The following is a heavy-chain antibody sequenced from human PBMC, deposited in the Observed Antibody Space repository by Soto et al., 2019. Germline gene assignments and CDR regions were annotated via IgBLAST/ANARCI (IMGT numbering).Heavy chain of an antibody. V-gene: IGHV1-18*01. D-gene: IGHD6-19*01. CDR2: ISAYNGNT. Sequence: QVQLVQSGAEVKKPGASVKVSCKASGYTFTSYGISWVRQAPGQRLEWMGWISAYNGNTYYAQKLQGRVTMTTDTSTSTAYMELRSLRSDDTAVYYCARLDSSGWYVLSHDYWGQGTLVTVSS. J-gene: IGHJ4*02. CDR3: ARLDSSGWYVLSHDY. CDR1: GYTFTSYG.